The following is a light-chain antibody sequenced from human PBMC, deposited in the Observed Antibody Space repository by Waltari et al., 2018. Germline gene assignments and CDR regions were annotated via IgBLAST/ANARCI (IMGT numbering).Light chain of an antibody. CDR3: QQYYSTPPT. CDR1: QSVLYSSNNKNY. J-gene: IGKJ2*01. Sequence: IVMNQSPDSLAVSLGERDTITCKSSQSVLYSSNNKNYLAWYEQKPGQPPKLLIYWASTRESGVPDRFSGSGSGTDFTLTISSLQAEDVAVYYCQQYYSTPPTFGQGTKLEIK. CDR2: WAS. V-gene: IGKV4-1*01.